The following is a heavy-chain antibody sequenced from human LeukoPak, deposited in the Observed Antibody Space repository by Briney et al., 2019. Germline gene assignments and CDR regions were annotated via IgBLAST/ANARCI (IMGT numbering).Heavy chain of an antibody. J-gene: IGHJ4*02. Sequence: SETLSLTCTVSGGSVSSSNYYWGWIRQPPGKGLEWIGSMFYSGSTYYNPSLKSRVTVSSDRSKNQFYLKLSSVTAADTAVYYCARLIAADPQLDYWGQGTLVTVSS. CDR3: ARLIAADPQLDY. V-gene: IGHV4-39*07. CDR1: GGSVSSSNYY. CDR2: MFYSGST. D-gene: IGHD6-13*01.